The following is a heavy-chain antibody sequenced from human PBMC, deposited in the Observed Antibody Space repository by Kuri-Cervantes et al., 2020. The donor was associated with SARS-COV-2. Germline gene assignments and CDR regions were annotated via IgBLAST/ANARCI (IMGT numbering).Heavy chain of an antibody. CDR2: IFAGGST. V-gene: IGHV3-66*02. Sequence: GEPLLISCQASGGTGSNFEMNWVRQAPGKGLEWVSTIFAGGSTYYGDSVTGRFTISRDNFNDTLFLQMNSLRPDDTAVYYCARDHAPDCSTRSCSFDYWGRGARVTVSS. CDR3: ARDHAPDCSTRSCSFDY. CDR1: GGTGSNFE. D-gene: IGHD2-15*01. J-gene: IGHJ4*02.